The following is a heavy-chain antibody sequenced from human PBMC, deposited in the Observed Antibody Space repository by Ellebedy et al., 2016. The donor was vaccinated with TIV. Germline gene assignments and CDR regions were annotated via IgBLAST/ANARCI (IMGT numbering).Heavy chain of an antibody. V-gene: IGHV3-23*01. D-gene: IGHD3-16*01. CDR3: AKDPGPPDVYDYVWGSYDPPYYFDY. CDR2: ISGSGGST. CDR1: GFTFSSYA. J-gene: IGHJ4*02. Sequence: GESLKISXAASGFTFSSYAMSWVRQAPGKGLEWVSAISGSGGSTYYADSVKGRFTISRDNSKNTLYLQMNSLRAEDTAVYYCAKDPGPPDVYDYVWGSYDPPYYFDYWGQGTLVTVSS.